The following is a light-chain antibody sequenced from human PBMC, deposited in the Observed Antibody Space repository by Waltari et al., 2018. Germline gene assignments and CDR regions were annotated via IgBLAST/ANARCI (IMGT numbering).Light chain of an antibody. J-gene: IGKJ2*01. CDR3: QQFYSSLHT. CDR2: AAA. V-gene: IGKV1-39*01. Sequence: DIQMTQSPSSLSASVGDRVTITCRASQSISSYLNWYQQKPGNAPKLLIYAAASLPSGVPSRFSGSGSGTEFTLTISNLQAEDVAVYYCQQFYSSLHTFGQGTRLEIK. CDR1: QSISSY.